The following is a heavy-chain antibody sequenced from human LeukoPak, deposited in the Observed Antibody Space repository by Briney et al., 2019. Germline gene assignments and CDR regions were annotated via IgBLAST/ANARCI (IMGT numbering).Heavy chain of an antibody. CDR3: AKTFYSGSYLGFDY. V-gene: IGHV3-23*01. Sequence: GGSLRLSCAASGFTFSSYDMSWVRQAPGKGLEWVSSISGGGSTYYADSVKGRFTISRDNSKTTLYLQMNSLRAEDTAAYYCAKTFYSGSYLGFDYWGQGTLVTVSS. CDR1: GFTFSSYD. J-gene: IGHJ4*02. CDR2: ISGGGST. D-gene: IGHD1-26*01.